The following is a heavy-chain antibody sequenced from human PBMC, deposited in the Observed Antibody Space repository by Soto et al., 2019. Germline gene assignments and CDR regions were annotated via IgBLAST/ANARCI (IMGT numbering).Heavy chain of an antibody. V-gene: IGHV1-3*01. CDR1: GYTFTSYA. D-gene: IGHD5-18*01. Sequence: GASVKVSCKASGYTFTSYAMHWVRQAPGQRLEWMGWINPINGKAKYSQKFQGRVTITADKSTSTAYMELSSLRSEDTAVYYCARPSYGSAYYFDYWGQGTLVTVSS. CDR3: ARPSYGSAYYFDY. CDR2: INPINGKA. J-gene: IGHJ4*02.